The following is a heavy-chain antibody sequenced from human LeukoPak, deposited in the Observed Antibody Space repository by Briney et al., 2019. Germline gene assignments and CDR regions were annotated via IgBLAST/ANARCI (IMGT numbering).Heavy chain of an antibody. J-gene: IGHJ3*01. D-gene: IGHD2-21*02. CDR2: INQDGRQK. CDR1: GFTSGIYW. V-gene: IGHV3-7*01. CDR3: VAGDWGARDSFDL. Sequence: GRSLRLSCAASGFTSGIYWMSWVRQAPGKGLEWVANINQDGRQKYYVDSVNGRFTISRDNAKNSFFLQMSSLRAKDTSVYYCVAGDWGARDSFDLWGRGTMVTVPS.